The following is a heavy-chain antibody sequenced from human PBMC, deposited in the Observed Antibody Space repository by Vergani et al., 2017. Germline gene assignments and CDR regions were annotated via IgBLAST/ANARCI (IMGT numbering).Heavy chain of an antibody. J-gene: IGHJ4*02. Sequence: QVQLVQSGAEVKKPGSSVKVSCKASGGTFSSYTISWVRQAPGQGLEWMGRIIPILGIANYAQKFQGRVTITADKSTSTADMELSSLRSEDTAVYYCARERGGTKVTTSYFDYWGQGTLVTVSS. D-gene: IGHD4-17*01. V-gene: IGHV1-69*08. CDR3: ARERGGTKVTTSYFDY. CDR2: IIPILGIA. CDR1: GGTFSSYT.